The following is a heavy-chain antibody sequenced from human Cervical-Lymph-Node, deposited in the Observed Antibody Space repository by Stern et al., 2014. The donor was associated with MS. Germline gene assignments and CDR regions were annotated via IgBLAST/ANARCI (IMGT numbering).Heavy chain of an antibody. D-gene: IGHD3-16*01. J-gene: IGHJ4*02. V-gene: IGHV3-23*04. Sequence: EVQLVESGGGLVQPGGSLRLSCAASGFTFSTYAMSWVRQAPGKGLEWVSTITNSDYGGTTHYADSVKGRFTISRDNTKNTLSLQMNALRVEDTATYYCVKKGGRPLVAWYFDRWGQGTLVAVS. CDR1: GFTFSTYA. CDR2: NSDYGGTT. CDR3: VKKGGRPLVAWYFDR.